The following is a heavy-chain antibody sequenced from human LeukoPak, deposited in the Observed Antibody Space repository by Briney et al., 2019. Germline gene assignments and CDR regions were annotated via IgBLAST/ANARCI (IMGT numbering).Heavy chain of an antibody. J-gene: IGHJ6*02. D-gene: IGHD3-3*01. Sequence: ASVKVSCKASGYTFTGYYIHWVRQAPGQGLEWMGWINPGSGGTNFAQKFQGRVTMTRDTSISTAYMQLSSLRSDDTAVYFCARVPAIFRMVTYRMDVWGQGTTVTVSS. CDR2: INPGSGGT. CDR3: ARVPAIFRMVTYRMDV. V-gene: IGHV1-2*02. CDR1: GYTFTGYY.